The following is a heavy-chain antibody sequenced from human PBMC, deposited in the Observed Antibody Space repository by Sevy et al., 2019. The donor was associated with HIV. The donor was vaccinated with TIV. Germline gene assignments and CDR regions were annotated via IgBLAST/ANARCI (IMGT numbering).Heavy chain of an antibody. J-gene: IGHJ3*02. CDR3: AKTDSSVVFDI. CDR2: IYSGGST. D-gene: IGHD3-22*01. Sequence: GGSLRLSCAASGFTVSSNYMSWVRQAPGKGLEWVSVIYSGGSTYYADSVKGRFTISRDNSKNTLYLQMNSLRAEDTAVYYCAKTDSSVVFDIWGQGTMVTVSS. V-gene: IGHV3-53*01. CDR1: GFTVSSNY.